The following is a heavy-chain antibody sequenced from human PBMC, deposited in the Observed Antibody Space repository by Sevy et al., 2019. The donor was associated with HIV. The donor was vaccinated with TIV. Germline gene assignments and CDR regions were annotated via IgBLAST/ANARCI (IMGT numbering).Heavy chain of an antibody. CDR1: GFTFSSYS. Sequence: GGSLRLSCAASGFTFSSYSMNWVRQAPGKGLEWVSYISSSSSTIYYADSVKGRFTISRENAKNSLYLQMNSLRDEDTAVKYCARDMGGLGYCSSTSCYDHYYYGMDVWGQGTTVTVSS. CDR3: ARDMGGLGYCSSTSCYDHYYYGMDV. V-gene: IGHV3-48*02. CDR2: ISSSSSTI. D-gene: IGHD2-2*01. J-gene: IGHJ6*02.